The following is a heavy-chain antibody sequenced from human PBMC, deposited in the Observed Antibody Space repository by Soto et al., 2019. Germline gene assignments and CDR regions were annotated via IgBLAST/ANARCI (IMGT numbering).Heavy chain of an antibody. CDR1: GGSISSGDYY. V-gene: IGHV4-30-4*01. D-gene: IGHD5-12*01. J-gene: IGHJ4*02. CDR2: IYYSGST. CDR3: ARADVEAGGYGPFDY. Sequence: SETLSLTCTVSGGSISSGDYYWSWIRQPPGKGLEWIGYIYYSGSTYYNPSLKSRVTISVDTSKNQFSLKLSSVTAADTAVYYCARADVEAGGYGPFDYWGQGTLVTVSS.